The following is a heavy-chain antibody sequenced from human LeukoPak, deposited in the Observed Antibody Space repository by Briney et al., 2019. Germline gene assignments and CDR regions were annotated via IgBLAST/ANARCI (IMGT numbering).Heavy chain of an antibody. D-gene: IGHD3-10*01. V-gene: IGHV1-24*01. J-gene: IGHJ4*02. Sequence: ASVKVSCKVSGYTLTELSMHWVRQAPGKGLEWMGGFDPEDGETIYAQKSQGRVTMTEDTSTDTAYMELSSLRSEDTAVYYCATDLFYYGSGSYGDYWGQGTLVTVSS. CDR3: ATDLFYYGSGSYGDY. CDR1: GYTLTELS. CDR2: FDPEDGET.